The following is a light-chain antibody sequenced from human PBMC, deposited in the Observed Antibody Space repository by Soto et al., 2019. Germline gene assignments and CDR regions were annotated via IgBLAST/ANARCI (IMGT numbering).Light chain of an antibody. CDR1: QRISSNL. V-gene: IGKV3-20*01. CDR3: QQYGLSPFT. Sequence: PGERATLSCRASQRISSNLLAWVQQQPGLPPRLLIYGASTRASGVPDRFSGGGSGTDFVLTISRLEPEYFAVYYCQQYGLSPFTFGQGTKLQIK. CDR2: GAS. J-gene: IGKJ2*01.